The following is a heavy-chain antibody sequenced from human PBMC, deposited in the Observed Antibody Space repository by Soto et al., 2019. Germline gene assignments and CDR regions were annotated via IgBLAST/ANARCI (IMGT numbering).Heavy chain of an antibody. V-gene: IGHV3-30-3*01. D-gene: IGHD3-3*01. CDR2: ISYDGSNK. J-gene: IGHJ6*02. CDR1: GFTFSSYA. CDR3: ARDGVVAVDYYGMDV. Sequence: QVQLVESGGGVVQPGRSLRLSCAASGFTFSSYAMHWVRQAPGKGLEWVAVISYDGSNKYYADSVKGRFTISRDNSKNTLYLQMNSLRAEDTAVYYCARDGVVAVDYYGMDVWGHGTTVTVSS.